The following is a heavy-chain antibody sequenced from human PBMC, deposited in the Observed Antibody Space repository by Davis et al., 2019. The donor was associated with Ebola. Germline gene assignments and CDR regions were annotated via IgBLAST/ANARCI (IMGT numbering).Heavy chain of an antibody. D-gene: IGHD4-23*01. Sequence: GESLKISCAASGFTFSSYAMSWVRQAPGKGLEWVAFIRYDGSNKYYADSVKGRFTISRDNSKNTLYLQMNSLRAEDTAVYYCAKVYYGGNSAVDYWGQGTLVTVSS. CDR2: IRYDGSNK. CDR3: AKVYYGGNSAVDY. V-gene: IGHV3-30*02. CDR1: GFTFSSYA. J-gene: IGHJ4*02.